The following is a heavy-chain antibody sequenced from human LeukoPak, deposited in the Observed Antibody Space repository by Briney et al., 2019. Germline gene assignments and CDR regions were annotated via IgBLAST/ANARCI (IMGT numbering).Heavy chain of an antibody. CDR2: INHRGDI. J-gene: IGHJ4*02. V-gene: IGHV4-34*01. CDR1: GGSFSGYY. D-gene: IGHD4/OR15-4a*01. CDR3: ARPHSTFTDQGAAYYFDY. Sequence: SETLSLTCAVYGGSFSGYYWSWISQPPGKGLEWLGVINHRGDINHNPSLKSRVIISVDTSQSQFSLRLSSVTAADTAVYYCARPHSTFTDQGAAYYFDYWGQGTLVTVSS.